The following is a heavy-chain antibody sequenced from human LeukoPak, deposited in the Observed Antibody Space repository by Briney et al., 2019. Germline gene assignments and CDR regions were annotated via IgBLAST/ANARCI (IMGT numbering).Heavy chain of an antibody. D-gene: IGHD4-17*01. J-gene: IGHJ4*02. V-gene: IGHV3-21*01. CDR1: GFTFSSYS. CDR2: ISSSSSYI. CDR3: ARSYGDYAKRFDY. Sequence: GGSLRLSCAASGFTFSSYSMNWVRQAPGKGLEWVSSISSSSSYIYYADSVKGRFTISRDNAKNSLYLQMNSLRAEDTAVYYCARSYGDYAKRFDYWGQGTLVTVSS.